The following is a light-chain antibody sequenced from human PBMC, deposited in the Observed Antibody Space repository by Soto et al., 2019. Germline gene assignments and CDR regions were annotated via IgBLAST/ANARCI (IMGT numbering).Light chain of an antibody. V-gene: IGKV3-11*01. Sequence: EIVLTQSPATLSLSPGERATLSCRTSQSVSKYFAWYQQKPGRAPRLLIYDASSRATGIPARFIGSGSGTDCTLTISSLEPEDFAIYYCQQRSNWPITLGQGTRLEIK. J-gene: IGKJ5*01. CDR1: QSVSKY. CDR2: DAS. CDR3: QQRSNWPIT.